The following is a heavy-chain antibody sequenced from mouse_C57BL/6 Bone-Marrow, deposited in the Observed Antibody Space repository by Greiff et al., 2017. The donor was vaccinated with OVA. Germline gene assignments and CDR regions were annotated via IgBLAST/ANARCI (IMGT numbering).Heavy chain of an antibody. CDR2: IDPETGGT. V-gene: IGHV1-15*01. Sequence: VQLQQSGAELVRPGASVTLSCKASGYTFTDYEMHWVKQTPVHGLEWIGAIDPETGGTAYNQKFKGKAILTADKSSSTAYMELRSLTSEDSAVYYCTRPVIYYYGSSYLWYFDFWGTGTTVTVSS. CDR3: TRPVIYYYGSSYLWYFDF. J-gene: IGHJ1*03. D-gene: IGHD1-1*01. CDR1: GYTFTDYE.